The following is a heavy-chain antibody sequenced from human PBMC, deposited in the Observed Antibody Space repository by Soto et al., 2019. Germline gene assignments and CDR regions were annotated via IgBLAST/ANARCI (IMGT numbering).Heavy chain of an antibody. Sequence: ASVKVSCKASGYTFTSYAMHWVRQAPGQRLEWMGWINAGNGNTNYSQKFQGRVTITRDTSASTAYMELSSLRSEDTAVYYCARDELLWFGELLSPFDYWGQGTLVTVSS. J-gene: IGHJ4*02. CDR2: INAGNGNT. CDR3: ARDELLWFGELLSPFDY. D-gene: IGHD3-10*01. CDR1: GYTFTSYA. V-gene: IGHV1-3*01.